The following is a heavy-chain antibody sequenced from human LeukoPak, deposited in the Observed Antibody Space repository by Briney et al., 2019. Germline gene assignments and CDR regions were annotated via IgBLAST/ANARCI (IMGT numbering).Heavy chain of an antibody. CDR3: ALRLRQGGDYVVY. CDR1: GGSISSYY. Sequence: SETLSLTCTVSGGSISSYYWSWIRQPPGKGLEWIGSIYHGGSTYYNPSLKSRVTILVDTSKNQFSLKLSSVTAADTAVYYCALRLRQGGDYVVYWGQGTLVTVSS. J-gene: IGHJ4*02. V-gene: IGHV4-59*04. D-gene: IGHD2-21*01. CDR2: IYHGGST.